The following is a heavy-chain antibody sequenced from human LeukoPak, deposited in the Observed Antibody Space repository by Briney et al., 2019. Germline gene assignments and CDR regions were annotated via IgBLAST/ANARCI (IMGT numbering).Heavy chain of an antibody. CDR2: ISRGGRTV. J-gene: IGHJ4*02. CDR3: ARVSPGYSYGVDY. D-gene: IGHD5-18*01. CDR1: GFTFSNYE. Sequence: GGSLRLSCAASGFTFSNYEMNWVRQAPGKGLDWVAYISRGGRTVDYADSVKGRFTISRDNSKNTLYMQMNSLRAEDTAVYYCARVSPGYSYGVDYWGQGTLVTVSS. V-gene: IGHV3-48*03.